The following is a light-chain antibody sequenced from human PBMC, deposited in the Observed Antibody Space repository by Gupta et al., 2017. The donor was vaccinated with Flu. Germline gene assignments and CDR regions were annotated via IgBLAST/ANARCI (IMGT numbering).Light chain of an antibody. CDR1: QSIQYSSNNENY. V-gene: IGKV4-1*01. J-gene: IGKJ5*01. CDR3: QQYDTSPQIT. CDR2: WAS. Sequence: DIVMTQSPDSLAVSLGERATINCKSSQSIQYSSNNENYLAWYQQKPGQPPKLLIYWASTRESGVPDRFSGSGSGTDFTLTITSRQAEDVAVYYCQQYDTSPQITFGQGTRLEIK.